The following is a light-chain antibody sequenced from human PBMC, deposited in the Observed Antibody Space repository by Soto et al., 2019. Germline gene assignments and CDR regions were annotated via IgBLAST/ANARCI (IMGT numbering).Light chain of an antibody. CDR2: GAS. Sequence: EIVMTQSPVTLSMSPGERATLSCRASQSVSSNLAWYQQKPGQAPRLLIYGASSRATGVPDRFSGSGSGTDFTLTISRLEPEDFAVYYCQQYGSASITFGQGTRLEIK. CDR3: QQYGSASIT. CDR1: QSVSSN. V-gene: IGKV3-20*01. J-gene: IGKJ5*01.